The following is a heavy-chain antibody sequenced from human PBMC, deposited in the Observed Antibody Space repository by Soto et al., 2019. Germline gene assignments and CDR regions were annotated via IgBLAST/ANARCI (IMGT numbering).Heavy chain of an antibody. V-gene: IGHV4-34*01. Sequence: SETLSLTCAVYGGSFSGYYWSWIRQPPGKGLEWIGEINHSGSTNYNPSLKSRVTISVDTSKNQFSLKLTSVTAADTAVYYCASANFGFDYWGQGTPVTVS. D-gene: IGHD3-3*01. CDR2: INHSGST. CDR3: ASANFGFDY. J-gene: IGHJ4*02. CDR1: GGSFSGYY.